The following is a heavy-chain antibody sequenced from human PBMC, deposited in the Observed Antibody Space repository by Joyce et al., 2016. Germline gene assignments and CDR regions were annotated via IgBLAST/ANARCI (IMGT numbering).Heavy chain of an antibody. V-gene: IGHV3-48*04. Sequence: EVQLVESGGGLVQPGGSLRLSCVAAGLTFSDYSMNWVRQAPGKVRDWVSYINSVSSSIYYADSVKGRFTISRDNAKNSLYLQMNSLGAEDTAVYYCAVRAGTYSFDCWGQGTLVTVSS. CDR1: GLTFSDYS. CDR2: INSVSSSI. J-gene: IGHJ4*02. CDR3: AVRAGTYSFDC. D-gene: IGHD1-1*01.